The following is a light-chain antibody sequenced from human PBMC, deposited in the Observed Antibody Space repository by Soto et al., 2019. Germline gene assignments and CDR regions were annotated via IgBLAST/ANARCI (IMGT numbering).Light chain of an antibody. CDR1: QSVSSY. V-gene: IGKV3-11*01. CDR2: DAS. CDR3: QQRSNWPHT. Sequence: EIVLTQSPATLSLSPGERAALSCRASQSVSSYLAWYQQKPGQAPRLLIYDASNRATGIPARFSGSGSGADFTLTISSLEPEDVAVYYCQQRSNWPHTFGQGTKLEIK. J-gene: IGKJ2*01.